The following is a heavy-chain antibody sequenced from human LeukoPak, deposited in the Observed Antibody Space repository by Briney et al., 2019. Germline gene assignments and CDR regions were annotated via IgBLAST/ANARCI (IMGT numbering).Heavy chain of an antibody. V-gene: IGHV3-48*01. D-gene: IGHD2-21*01. J-gene: IGHJ4*02. Sequence: GGSLRLSCAASGFTFSTYGMVWVRQAPGKGLEWVSYISSSSNTIHYADSVKGRFTISRDNAKNSLYLQMNGLRAEDTAVYYCAREYVAFDYWGQGALVTVSS. CDR2: ISSSSNTI. CDR3: AREYVAFDY. CDR1: GFTFSTYG.